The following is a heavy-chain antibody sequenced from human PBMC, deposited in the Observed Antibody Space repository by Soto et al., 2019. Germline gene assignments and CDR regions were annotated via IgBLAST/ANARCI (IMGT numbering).Heavy chain of an antibody. CDR2: MNPNSGNT. V-gene: IGHV1-8*01. D-gene: IGHD6-13*01. Sequence: QVQLVQSGAEVKKPGASVKVSCKASGYTFTSYDINWVRQATGQGLEWMGWMNPNSGNTGYAQKFQGRVTMTRNTSISTAYMELSSLRSEDTAVYYCAIIATSGGGDAFDIWGQGTMVTVSS. CDR1: GYTFTSYD. J-gene: IGHJ3*02. CDR3: AIIATSGGGDAFDI.